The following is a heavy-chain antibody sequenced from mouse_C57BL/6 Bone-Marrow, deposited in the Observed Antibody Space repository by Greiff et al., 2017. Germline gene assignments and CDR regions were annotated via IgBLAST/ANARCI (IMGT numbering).Heavy chain of an antibody. D-gene: IGHD1-1*01. CDR2: IDPSDSYT. CDR1: GYTFTSYW. CDR3: ARSRVVATDYFDY. J-gene: IGHJ2*01. V-gene: IGHV1-69*01. Sequence: QVQLQQPGAELVMPGASVKLSCKASGYTFTSYWMHWVKQRPGQGLEWIGEIDPSDSYTNYNQKFKGKSTLTVDKSSSTAYMQLSSLTSEDSAVYYCARSRVVATDYFDYWGQGTTLTVSS.